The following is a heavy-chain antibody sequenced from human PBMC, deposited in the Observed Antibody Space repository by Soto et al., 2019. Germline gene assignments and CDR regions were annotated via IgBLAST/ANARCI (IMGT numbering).Heavy chain of an antibody. D-gene: IGHD2-15*01. CDR1: GFNFSNYA. CDR3: ARDPAYCSDGSCYRYNWFDP. Sequence: QSGGSLRLSCAASGFNFSNYAMDWVRQAPGEGLEWVAFISYDGINKYYADSVKGRFTISSDNSQNTLYLQMNTLRPEDTAVYYCARDPAYCSDGSCYRYNWFDPWGQGTLVTVSS. CDR2: ISYDGINK. J-gene: IGHJ5*02. V-gene: IGHV3-30-3*01.